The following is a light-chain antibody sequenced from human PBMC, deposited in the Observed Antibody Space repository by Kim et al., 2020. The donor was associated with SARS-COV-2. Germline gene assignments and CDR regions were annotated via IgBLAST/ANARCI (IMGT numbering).Light chain of an antibody. J-gene: IGKJ5*01. CDR3: QQRGN. Sequence: VVRQSPATLSLSPGERATLSCSASQSVGTYLAWYQQKPGQAPRLLIYDASKRATGIPARFRGSGSGTDFTLTIGTLEPEDSAVYYCQQRGNFGQGTRLEIK. CDR2: DAS. V-gene: IGKV3-11*01. CDR1: QSVGTY.